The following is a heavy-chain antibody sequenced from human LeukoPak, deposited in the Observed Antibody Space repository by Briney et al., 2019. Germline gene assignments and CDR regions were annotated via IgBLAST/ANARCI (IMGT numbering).Heavy chain of an antibody. V-gene: IGHV1-2*02. CDR1: GYTFTGYY. Sequence: GASVKVSCKASGYTFTGYYMHWVRQAPGQGLEWMGWINPNSGGTNYAQKLQGRVTMTTDTSTSTAYMELRSLRSDDTAVYYCARGIGRYDYSNYHNWFDPWGQGTLDTVSS. CDR3: ARGIGRYDYSNYHNWFDP. J-gene: IGHJ5*02. D-gene: IGHD4-11*01. CDR2: INPNSGGT.